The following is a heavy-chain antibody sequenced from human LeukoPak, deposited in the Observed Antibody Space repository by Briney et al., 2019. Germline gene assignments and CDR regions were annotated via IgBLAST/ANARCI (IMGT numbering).Heavy chain of an antibody. V-gene: IGHV3-23*01. Sequence: GGSLRLSCAASGFTFSSYGMSRVRQAPGKGLEWVSAISGSGGSTYYADSVKGRFTISRDNSKNTLYLQMNSLRAEDTAVYYCAKDRITYSSRPSGPLDYWGQGTLVTVSS. CDR3: AKDRITYSSRPSGPLDY. J-gene: IGHJ4*02. D-gene: IGHD2-15*01. CDR2: ISGSGGST. CDR1: GFTFSSYG.